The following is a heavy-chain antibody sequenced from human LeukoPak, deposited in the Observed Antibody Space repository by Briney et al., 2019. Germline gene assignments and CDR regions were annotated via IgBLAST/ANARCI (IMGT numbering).Heavy chain of an antibody. Sequence: PGGSLRLSCAASGFTISSYTMNWVRQAPGKGLEWVSSISSSSSFIYYADSVKGRFTISRDNAKNSLSLQMNTLRAEDTAVYYCARDVRVDFWGQGTLVTVSS. V-gene: IGHV3-21*01. CDR3: ARDVRVDF. CDR2: ISSSSSFI. CDR1: GFTISSYT. D-gene: IGHD2/OR15-2a*01. J-gene: IGHJ4*02.